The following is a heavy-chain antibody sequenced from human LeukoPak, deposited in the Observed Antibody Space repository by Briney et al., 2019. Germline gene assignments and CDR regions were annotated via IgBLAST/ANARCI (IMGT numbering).Heavy chain of an antibody. J-gene: IGHJ4*02. V-gene: IGHV3-23*01. CDR2: ISGSGGST. CDR3: AKASAMIVVVSKHFDY. Sequence: GGSLRLSCAASGFTFSSYAMSWVRQAPGKGLEWVSTISGSGGSTYYADSVKGRFTISRDNSKNTLYLQMNSLRAEDTAVYYCAKASAMIVVVSKHFDYWGQGTLVTVSS. D-gene: IGHD3-22*01. CDR1: GFTFSSYA.